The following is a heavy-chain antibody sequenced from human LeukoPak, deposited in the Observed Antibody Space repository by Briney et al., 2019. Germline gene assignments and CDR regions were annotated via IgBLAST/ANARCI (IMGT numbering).Heavy chain of an antibody. CDR3: ARNTMVRGTINLGWFDP. Sequence: SETLSLTCTVSGYSISSGYYWGWIRQPPGKGLEWIGSIYHSGSTYYNPSLKSRVTISVDTSKNQFSLKLSSVTAADTAVYYCARNTMVRGTINLGWFDPWGQGTLVTVSS. D-gene: IGHD3-10*01. J-gene: IGHJ5*02. CDR1: GYSISSGYY. CDR2: IYHSGST. V-gene: IGHV4-38-2*02.